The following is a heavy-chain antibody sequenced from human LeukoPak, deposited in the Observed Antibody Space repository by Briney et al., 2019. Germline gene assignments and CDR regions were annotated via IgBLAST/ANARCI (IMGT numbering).Heavy chain of an antibody. Sequence: GGSLRLSCAASGFTFSSYGIHWLHKAPGKGLEWVAFIRYDGSNKYHADSVKGRFTISRDNSKNTLNLQMNSLRAEDTAVYYCAKGGYYGSGSWSYNWFDPWGQGTLVTVSS. V-gene: IGHV3-30*02. J-gene: IGHJ5*02. D-gene: IGHD3-10*01. CDR1: GFTFSSYG. CDR2: IRYDGSNK. CDR3: AKGGYYGSGSWSYNWFDP.